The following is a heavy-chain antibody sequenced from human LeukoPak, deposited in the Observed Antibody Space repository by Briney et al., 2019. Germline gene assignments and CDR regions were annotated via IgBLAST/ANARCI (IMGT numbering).Heavy chain of an antibody. V-gene: IGHV1-46*01. CDR1: VYGFTIHY. Sequence: SETVSLKSSVYGFTIHYKRSVWQGTGQSLEWIGLINRSACCTSYAQKFQGRVTMTRDTSTSTVYMELSSLRSEDTAVYYCASNSDEYVWGSPNYYYYYMDVWGKGTTVTISS. J-gene: IGHJ6*03. CDR3: ASNSDEYVWGSPNYYYYYMDV. CDR2: INRSACCT. D-gene: IGHD3-16*01.